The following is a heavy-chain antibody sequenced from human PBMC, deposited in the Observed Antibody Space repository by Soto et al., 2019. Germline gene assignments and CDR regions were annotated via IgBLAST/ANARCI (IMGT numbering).Heavy chain of an antibody. CDR1: GGSFRGYY. Sequence: SETLSLTCAVYGGSFRGYYWSWIRQPPGKGLEWIGEINHSGSTNYNPSLKSRVTISVDTSKNQFSLKLSSVTAADTAVYYCASNFMGVATIKYNWFDPWGQGTLVTVSS. CDR2: INHSGST. V-gene: IGHV4-34*01. D-gene: IGHD5-12*01. J-gene: IGHJ5*02. CDR3: ASNFMGVATIKYNWFDP.